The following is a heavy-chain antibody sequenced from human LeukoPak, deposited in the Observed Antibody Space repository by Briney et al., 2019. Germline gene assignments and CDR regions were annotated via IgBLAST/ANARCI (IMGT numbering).Heavy chain of an antibody. J-gene: IGHJ6*02. CDR1: GYSFTSYW. V-gene: IGHV5-10-1*01. Sequence: GESLKISCKASGYSFTSYWISWVRQMPGKGLEWMGRIDPSESYTNYSPSFQGHVTISADKPISTAYLQWSSLKASDTAMYYRARRRSLYSSNGMDVWGQGTTVTVSS. CDR2: IDPSESYT. D-gene: IGHD6-13*01. CDR3: ARRRSLYSSNGMDV.